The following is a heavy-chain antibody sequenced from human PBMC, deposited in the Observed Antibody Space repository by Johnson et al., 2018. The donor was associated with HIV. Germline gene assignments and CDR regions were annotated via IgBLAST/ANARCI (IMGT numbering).Heavy chain of an antibody. Sequence: QVQLVESGGRVVWPGGSLRLTCAASGFTFSSYAMHWVRQAPGKGLEWVAVIPYDGDNKYYADSVRGRFTISRDNSKNTLYLQMGSLRAEDMAVYSCARDMGHRQLARDAFDIWGQGTMVTVSS. D-gene: IGHD6-6*01. V-gene: IGHV3-30*14. CDR2: IPYDGDNK. CDR1: GFTFSSYA. J-gene: IGHJ3*02. CDR3: ARDMGHRQLARDAFDI.